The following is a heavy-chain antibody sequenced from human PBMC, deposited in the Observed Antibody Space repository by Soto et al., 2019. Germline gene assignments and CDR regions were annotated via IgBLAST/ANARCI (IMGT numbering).Heavy chain of an antibody. CDR3: AKAARDCGGDCYSSYFDS. J-gene: IGHJ4*02. CDR2: ITGNAANT. D-gene: IGHD2-21*02. Sequence: GGSLRLCCSASRFTFGGYAMSWVRQAPGKGLEWVSGITGNAANTVYADSVKGRFTISRDSSKNALYLQLNSLRAEDTAVYFCAKAARDCGGDCYSSYFDSWGQGALVTVSS. V-gene: IGHV3-23*01. CDR1: RFTFGGYA.